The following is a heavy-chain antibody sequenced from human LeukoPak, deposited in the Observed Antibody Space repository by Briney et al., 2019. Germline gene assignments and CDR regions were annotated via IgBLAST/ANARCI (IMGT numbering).Heavy chain of an antibody. CDR1: GVTFNSHA. J-gene: IGHJ4*02. CDR2: IIPNLGTP. V-gene: IGHV1-69*13. Sequence: GASVKVSCKTSGVTFNSHANNWVRQAPGQGLEWMGVIIPNLGTPYYAQNFHDRVTIIADEPTSTVFMELRGLQSDDTAIYYCATDLGDFGGNGDYWGQGTLVTVSS. D-gene: IGHD4-23*01. CDR3: ATDLGDFGGNGDY.